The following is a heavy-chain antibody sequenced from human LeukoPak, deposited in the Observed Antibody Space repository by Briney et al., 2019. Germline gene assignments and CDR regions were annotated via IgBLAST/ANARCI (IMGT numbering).Heavy chain of an antibody. J-gene: IGHJ4*02. CDR2: IRSKANSYAT. D-gene: IGHD4-17*01. CDR3: TRHYGDPYFDY. CDR1: GFTFSSYS. V-gene: IGHV3-73*01. Sequence: PGGSLRLSCAASGFTFSSYSMNWVRQASGKGLEWVGRIRSKANSYATAYAASVKGRFTISRDDSKNTAYLQMNSLKTEDTAVYYCTRHYGDPYFDYWGQGTLVTVSS.